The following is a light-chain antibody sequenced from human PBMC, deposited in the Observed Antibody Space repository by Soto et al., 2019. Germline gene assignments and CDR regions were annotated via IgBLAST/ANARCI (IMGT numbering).Light chain of an antibody. CDR3: YQYDSSPWT. CDR2: DAS. J-gene: IGKJ1*01. V-gene: IGKV3-20*01. CDR1: QSVSSNY. Sequence: IVLTQSPGTLSLSPGETATLSCRASQSVSSNYLAWYQQKPGQSPRLVIYDASSRATGIPDRFSGSGSGTDFTLTISRLEPEDFAVYFCYQYDSSPWTFGQGTKVE.